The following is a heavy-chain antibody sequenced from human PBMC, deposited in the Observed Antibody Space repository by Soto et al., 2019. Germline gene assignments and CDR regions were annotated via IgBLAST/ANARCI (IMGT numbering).Heavy chain of an antibody. J-gene: IGHJ4*02. V-gene: IGHV3-11*01. CDR3: ARDRAFFEQ. Sequence: XESLRLSFAASGFSVSEHYMSWIRQAPGKGLEWLAYIGRSGSDMFYADSVKGRFTISRDNAKNSLSLDMNSLKAEDTAFYYCARDRAFFEQWGQGTLVTVSS. D-gene: IGHD3-3*02. CDR2: IGRSGSDM. CDR1: GFSVSEHY.